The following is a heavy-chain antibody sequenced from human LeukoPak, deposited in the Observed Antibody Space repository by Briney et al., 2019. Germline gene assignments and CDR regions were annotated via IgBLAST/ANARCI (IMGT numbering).Heavy chain of an antibody. J-gene: IGHJ4*02. Sequence: GGALRLSCAASGFTFSDYGMSWVRQAPGKGLEWVSTISDGGSITYYADSVKGRFTVSRDNSKNTLYLQMNSLRAEDTAVYYCAKGAVRATPIIRGVDYWGQGTLVTVSS. CDR1: GFTFSDYG. D-gene: IGHD2-15*01. CDR2: ISDGGSIT. CDR3: AKGAVRATPIIRGVDY. V-gene: IGHV3-23*01.